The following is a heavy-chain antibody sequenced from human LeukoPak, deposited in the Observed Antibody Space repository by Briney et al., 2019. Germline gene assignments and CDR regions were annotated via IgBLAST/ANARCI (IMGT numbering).Heavy chain of an antibody. CDR1: GYTFTGYY. V-gene: IGHV1-46*01. D-gene: IGHD4-23*01. Sequence: ASVKVSCKASGYTFTGYYMHWVRQAPGQGLEWMGIINPSGGSTSYAQKFQGRVTMTRDTSTSTVCMELSSLRSEDTAVYYCARGASVVTPIDYWGQATLVTVSS. CDR3: ARGASVVTPIDY. CDR2: INPSGGST. J-gene: IGHJ4*02.